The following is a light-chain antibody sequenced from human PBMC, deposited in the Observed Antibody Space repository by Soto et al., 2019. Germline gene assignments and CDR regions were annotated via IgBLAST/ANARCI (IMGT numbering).Light chain of an antibody. J-gene: IGKJ2*01. V-gene: IGKV1-5*01. CDR2: DAS. CDR3: QQYNRYFT. Sequence: DTQMTQSPSTLSASVGDRVAITCRASQSISSWLAWYQQKPGKAPKLLIYDASSLESGVPSRFSGSGSGTEITLTISSLQPDDFATYYCQQYNRYFTFGQGTKLEIK. CDR1: QSISSW.